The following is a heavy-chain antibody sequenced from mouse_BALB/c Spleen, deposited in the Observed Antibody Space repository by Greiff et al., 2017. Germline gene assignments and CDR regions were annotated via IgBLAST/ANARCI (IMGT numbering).Heavy chain of an antibody. CDR2: IDPFNGGT. J-gene: IGHJ1*01. V-gene: IGHV1S135*01. D-gene: IGHD1-2*01. CDR3: ARYYGRPYYWYFDV. Sequence: LQESGPELMKPGASVKISCKASGYSFTSYYMHWVKQSHGKSLEWIGYIDPFNGGTSYNQKFKGKATLTVDKSSSTAYMHLSSLTSEDSAVYYCARYYGRPYYWYFDVWGAGTTVTVSS. CDR1: GYSFTSYY.